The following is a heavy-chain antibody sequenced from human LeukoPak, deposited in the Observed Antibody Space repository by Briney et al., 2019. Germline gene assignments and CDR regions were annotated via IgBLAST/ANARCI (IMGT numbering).Heavy chain of an antibody. CDR2: ISRDSGIK. CDR1: GFIISGDS. Sequence: GGSLRLSCAASGFIISGDSMNWVRQAPGKGLEWIAYISRDSGIKYYADSVRGRFTISRDNAKNSLYLQMHSLRAEDTAVYYCVRDNPRCCGVVPANIDDYWGQGTLVTVPS. CDR3: VRDNPRCCGVVPANIDDY. J-gene: IGHJ4*02. D-gene: IGHD2-15*01. V-gene: IGHV3-48*01.